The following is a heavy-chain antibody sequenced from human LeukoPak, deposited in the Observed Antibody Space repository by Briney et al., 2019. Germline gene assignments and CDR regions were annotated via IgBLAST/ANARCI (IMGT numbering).Heavy chain of an antibody. CDR2: LYTSGGT. Sequence: SETLSLTCSVSGGSISSYYWSWIRQPAGKGLEWIGRLYTSGGTNYNPSLKIRVTMSVDTSKKQFSLKLSSVTAADTAVYYCARDGGVGAQYYFDYWGQGTLVTVSS. V-gene: IGHV4-4*07. J-gene: IGHJ4*02. CDR1: GGSISSYY. CDR3: ARDGGVGAQYYFDY. D-gene: IGHD1-26*01.